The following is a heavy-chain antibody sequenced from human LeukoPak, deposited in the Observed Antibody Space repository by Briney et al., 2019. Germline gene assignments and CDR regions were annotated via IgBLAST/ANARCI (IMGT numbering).Heavy chain of an antibody. V-gene: IGHV1-69*13. CDR2: IIPIFGTA. J-gene: IGHJ5*02. CDR1: GYTFTGYY. Sequence: ASVKVSCKASGYTFTGYYMHWVRQAPGQGLEWMGGIIPIFGTANYAQKFQGRVTITADESTSTAYMELSSLRSEDTAVYYCARDGGTWGQGTLVTVSS. CDR3: ARDGGT. D-gene: IGHD3-16*01.